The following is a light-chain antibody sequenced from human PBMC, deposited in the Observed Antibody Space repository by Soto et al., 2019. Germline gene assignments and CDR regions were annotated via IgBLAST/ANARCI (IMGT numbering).Light chain of an antibody. V-gene: IGLV2-8*01. CDR3: SSYTDRKTLV. J-gene: IGLJ1*01. CDR2: DVT. Sequence: QSVLTQSPSASGSPGQSVTISCTGTSSDIGGYNSASWYQQHPGKAPKVMIYDVTKRPSGVPDRFSGSKSGNTASLTVSALQPEDEADYYCSSYTDRKTLVFGTGTKVTVL. CDR1: SSDIGGYNS.